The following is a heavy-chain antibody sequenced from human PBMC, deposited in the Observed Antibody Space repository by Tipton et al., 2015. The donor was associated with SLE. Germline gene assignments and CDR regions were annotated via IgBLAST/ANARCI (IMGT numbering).Heavy chain of an antibody. CDR2: IPYDGSSE. Sequence: SLRLSCAASGFTFIHYGIHWVRQAPGKGLEWVAFIPYDGSSEFYADSVKGRFTISRDNSRDTLYLQMNSLRAEDTAVYYCAKDGLSLSIYDRQYYFDYWGQGTLVTVSS. D-gene: IGHD6-6*01. CDR1: GFTFIHYG. J-gene: IGHJ4*02. CDR3: AKDGLSLSIYDRQYYFDY. V-gene: IGHV3-30*02.